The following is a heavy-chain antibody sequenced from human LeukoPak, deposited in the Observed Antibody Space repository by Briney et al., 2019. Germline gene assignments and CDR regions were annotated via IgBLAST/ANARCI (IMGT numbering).Heavy chain of an antibody. J-gene: IGHJ4*02. CDR1: GDSVSINSAA. CDR2: TYHRSKWYN. V-gene: IGHV6-1*01. D-gene: IGHD6-25*01. CDR3: ARSPSPYSSGWYFDY. Sequence: SQTLSLTCAISGDSVSINSAAWNWIRRSASRGVEWLGRTYHRSKWYNDYAVSVKSRITINPDISKNQFSLQLNSVTPEDTAVYYCARSPSPYSSGWYFDYWGQGTLVTVSS.